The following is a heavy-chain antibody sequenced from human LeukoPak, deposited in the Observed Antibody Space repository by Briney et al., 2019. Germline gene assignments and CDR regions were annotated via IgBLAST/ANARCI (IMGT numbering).Heavy chain of an antibody. Sequence: GGYLRLSCEVSGLTFRTYWMTWVPDAPGKGREGGSGINQNGREKYYVDSVKGRFTISRDNGKDSLYLQMNSLRDDDTAGYCCARSLGDDWGQGTLVTVSS. J-gene: IGHJ4*02. CDR1: GLTFRTYW. V-gene: IGHV3-7*01. CDR2: INQNGREK. CDR3: ARSLGDD. D-gene: IGHD3-16*01.